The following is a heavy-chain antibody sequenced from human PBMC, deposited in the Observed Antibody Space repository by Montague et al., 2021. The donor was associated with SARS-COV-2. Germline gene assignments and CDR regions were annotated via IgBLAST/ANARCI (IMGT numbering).Heavy chain of an antibody. CDR3: ARGAKYYGFYHPFED. CDR2: IWTSGTT. CDR1: DGSINTDTYF. Sequence: TLFLTCTVSDGSINTDTYFWSWIRQPAGKGLEWIGRIWTSGTTKYNPTLKSRVTMSMDTSKKQFSLNMTSVTAADTAVYYCARGAKYYGFYHPFEDWGQGALVTVSS. D-gene: IGHD3-16*01. J-gene: IGHJ4*02. V-gene: IGHV4-61*02.